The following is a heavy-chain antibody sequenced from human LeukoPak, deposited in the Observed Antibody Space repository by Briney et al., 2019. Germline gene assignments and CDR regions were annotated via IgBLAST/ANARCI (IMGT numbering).Heavy chain of an antibody. CDR2: ISGSGGST. D-gene: IGHD2-2*01. CDR1: GFTFSSYA. CDR3: AKDTTQLLLVHYFDY. V-gene: IGHV3-23*01. J-gene: IGHJ4*02. Sequence: GGSLRLSCAASGFTFSSYAMSWVRQAPGKGLEWVSAISGSGGSTYYADSVKGRFTISRDNSKNTLYLQMNSLGAEDTAVYYCAKDTTQLLLVHYFDYWGQGTLVTVSS.